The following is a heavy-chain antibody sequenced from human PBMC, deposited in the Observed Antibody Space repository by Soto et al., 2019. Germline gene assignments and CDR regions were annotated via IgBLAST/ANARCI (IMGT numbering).Heavy chain of an antibody. Sequence: GGSLRLSCAASGFTFSSYWMSWVRQAPGKGLEWVANIKQDGNEKYYVDSVKGRFTISRDNAKNSLYLQMNSLRAEDTAVYYCARGEFLELFTVGRYYIDFRCQATLVTVST. CDR3: ARGEFLELFTVGRYYIDF. D-gene: IGHD3-3*01. CDR2: IKQDGNEK. J-gene: IGHJ4*02. V-gene: IGHV3-7*03. CDR1: GFTFSSYW.